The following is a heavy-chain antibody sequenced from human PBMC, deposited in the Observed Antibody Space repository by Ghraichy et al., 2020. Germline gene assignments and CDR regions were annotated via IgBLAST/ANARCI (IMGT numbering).Heavy chain of an antibody. V-gene: IGHV4-34*01. J-gene: IGHJ1*01. CDR1: GGSFTDYY. CDR2: INYSGST. D-gene: IGHD6-6*01. CDR3: VRAYASSSGRFFPH. Sequence: SETLSLTCTVYGGSFTDYYWSWIRQPPGKGLEWIGEINYSGSTNYNRFLKSRVTISVDTPKSQFSLKLSSVTAADTAVFYCVRAYASSSGRFFPHWGQGTLVHVSS.